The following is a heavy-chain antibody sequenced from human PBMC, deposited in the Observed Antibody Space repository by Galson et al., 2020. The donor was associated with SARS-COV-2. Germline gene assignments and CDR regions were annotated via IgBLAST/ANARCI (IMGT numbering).Heavy chain of an antibody. CDR2: ISPNAATS. D-gene: IGHD6-19*01. J-gene: IGHJ4*02. V-gene: IGHV3-64D*09. Sequence: GESLMISRATPGFLLSDYAMHWVRQAPGKGLEYVSAISPNAATSFYADPVDGRFTMSRDNSRNMFYLHMTGLRLDDTAVYYCLSYSSTRHNFWGQGTLVTVSS. CDR1: GFLLSDYA. CDR3: LSYSSTRHNF.